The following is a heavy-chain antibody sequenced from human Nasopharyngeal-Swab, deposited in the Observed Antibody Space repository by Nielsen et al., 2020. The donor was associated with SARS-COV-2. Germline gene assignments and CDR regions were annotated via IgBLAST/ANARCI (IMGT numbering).Heavy chain of an antibody. J-gene: IGHJ3*02. Sequence: SETLSLTCAVYGGSIRSYYWSWIRQPPGKGLEWIGYIYYSGSTNYNPSLKSRVTISVDTSKNQFSLKLSSVTAADTAVYYCARGPLDKGAFDIWGQGTMVTVSS. CDR2: IYYSGST. D-gene: IGHD3-22*01. CDR1: GGSIRSYY. CDR3: ARGPLDKGAFDI. V-gene: IGHV4-59*01.